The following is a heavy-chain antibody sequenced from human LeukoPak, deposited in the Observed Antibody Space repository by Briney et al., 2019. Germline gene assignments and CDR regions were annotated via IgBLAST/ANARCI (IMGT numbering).Heavy chain of an antibody. CDR1: GFTFSSYS. D-gene: IGHD6-6*01. V-gene: IGHV3-7*01. J-gene: IGHJ4*02. CDR2: IKQDGSEK. Sequence: PGGSLRLSCAASGFTFSSYSMNWVRQAPGKGLEWVANIKQDGSEKYYVDSVKGRFTISRDNAKNSLYLQMNSLRAEDTAVYYCARDSIAARPYFDYWGQGTLVTVSS. CDR3: ARDSIAARPYFDY.